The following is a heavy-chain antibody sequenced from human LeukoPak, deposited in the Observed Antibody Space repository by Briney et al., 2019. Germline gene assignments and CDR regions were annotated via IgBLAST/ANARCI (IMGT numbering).Heavy chain of an antibody. CDR1: GGSISSYY. CDR3: ARGAVVVPAAMGTSNWFDP. Sequence: SEALSLTCTVSGGSISSYYWSWIRQPPGKGLEWIGYIYYSGSTNYNPSLKSRVTISVDTSKNQFSLKLSSVTAADTAVYYCARGAVVVPAAMGTSNWFDPWGQGTLVTVSS. D-gene: IGHD2-2*01. J-gene: IGHJ5*02. V-gene: IGHV4-59*01. CDR2: IYYSGST.